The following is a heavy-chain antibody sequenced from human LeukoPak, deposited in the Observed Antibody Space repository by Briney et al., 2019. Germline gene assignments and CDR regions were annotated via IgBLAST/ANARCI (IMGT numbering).Heavy chain of an antibody. V-gene: IGHV4-38-2*02. CDR1: GYSISSGYY. Sequence: PSETLSLTCTVSGYSISSGYYWGWIRQPPGKGLEWIGSIYHSGSTYYNPSLKSRVTISVDTSKNQFSLKLSSVTAADTAVYYCARGPIYYYGSGSYLDYWDQGTLVTVSS. J-gene: IGHJ4*02. CDR2: IYHSGST. CDR3: ARGPIYYYGSGSYLDY. D-gene: IGHD3-10*01.